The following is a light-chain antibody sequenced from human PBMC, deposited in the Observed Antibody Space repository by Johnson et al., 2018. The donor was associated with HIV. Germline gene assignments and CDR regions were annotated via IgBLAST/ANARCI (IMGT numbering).Light chain of an antibody. Sequence: QPVLTQPPSVSAAPGQKVTISCSGSSSNIGNNYVSWYQQLPGTAPKLLIYDNNRRPSGIPDRFSGSKSGTSATLGITGLQTGDEADYYCRTWDTSLSANVFGTGTKVTVL. CDR2: DNN. J-gene: IGLJ1*01. CDR1: SSNIGNNY. CDR3: RTWDTSLSANV. V-gene: IGLV1-51*01.